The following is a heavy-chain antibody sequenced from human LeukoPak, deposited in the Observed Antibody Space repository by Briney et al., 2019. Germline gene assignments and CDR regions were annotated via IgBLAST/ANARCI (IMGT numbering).Heavy chain of an antibody. V-gene: IGHV4-34*01. CDR3: ARVPLYGMDV. CDR1: GGSISSYY. Sequence: SETLSLTCTVSGGSISSYYWSWIRQPPGKGLEWIGEINHSGSTNYNPSLKSRVTISVDTSKNQFSLKLSSVTAADTAVYYCARVPLYGMDVWGQGTTVTVSS. J-gene: IGHJ6*02. CDR2: INHSGST.